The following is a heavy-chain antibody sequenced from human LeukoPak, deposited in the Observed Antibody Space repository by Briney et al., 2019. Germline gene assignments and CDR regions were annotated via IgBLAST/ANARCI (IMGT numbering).Heavy chain of an antibody. D-gene: IGHD4-17*01. V-gene: IGHV3-11*04. CDR2: ISRSGNAI. J-gene: IGHJ1*01. CDR1: GFTVSSNY. CDR3: ATATSLDYGDYFFHH. Sequence: AGGSLRLSCAASGFTVSSNYMSWVRQAPGKGLEWLSYISRSGNAIYYADSMKGRFTISRDNAKNSLYLQMNSLRVEDTAVYYCATATSLDYGDYFFHHWGQGTLVTVSS.